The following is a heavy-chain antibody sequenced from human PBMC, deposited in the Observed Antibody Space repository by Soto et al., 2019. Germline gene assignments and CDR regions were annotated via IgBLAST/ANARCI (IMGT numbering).Heavy chain of an antibody. CDR3: AKEEVYRSSWYKSYFDY. J-gene: IGHJ4*02. Sequence: PGGALRLSCAASGFTFSSYGMHSVRQAPGKGLEWVAVISYDGSNKYYADSVKGRFTISRDNSKNTLYLQMNSLRAEDTAVYYCAKEEVYRSSWYKSYFDYWGQGTLVTVSS. D-gene: IGHD6-13*01. CDR2: ISYDGSNK. V-gene: IGHV3-30*18. CDR1: GFTFSSYG.